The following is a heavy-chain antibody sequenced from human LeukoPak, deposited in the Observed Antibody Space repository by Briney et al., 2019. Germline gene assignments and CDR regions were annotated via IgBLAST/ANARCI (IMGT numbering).Heavy chain of an antibody. CDR3: ARDATPPGIIFDN. D-gene: IGHD3-16*01. Sequence: GRSRRLSSATARSTLSAFWMNCVRQVPRKWMEWVANINQDGSERWYADSGKGRFTIARDNARNSVYLQMNSLRTEDTAVYYCARDATPPGIIFDNWGQGTPVTVSS. CDR2: INQDGSER. J-gene: IGHJ4*02. V-gene: IGHV3-7*05. CDR1: RSTLSAFW.